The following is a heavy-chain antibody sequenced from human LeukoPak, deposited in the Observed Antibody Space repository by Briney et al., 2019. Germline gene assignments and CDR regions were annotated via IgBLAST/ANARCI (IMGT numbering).Heavy chain of an antibody. J-gene: IGHJ3*02. D-gene: IGHD2-15*01. CDR3: ARDPSNCSGGSCLDDAFDI. CDR1: GGSISSYY. CDR2: IYTSGST. V-gene: IGHV4-4*07. Sequence: NPSETLSLTCTVSGGSISSYYWSWIRQPAGKGLEWIGRIYTSGSTNYNPSLKSRITMPVDTSKNQFSLKLSSVTAADTAVYYCARDPSNCSGGSCLDDAFDIWGQGTMVTVSS.